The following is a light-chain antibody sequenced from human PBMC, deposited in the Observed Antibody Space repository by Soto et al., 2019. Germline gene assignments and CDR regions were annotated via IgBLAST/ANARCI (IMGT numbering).Light chain of an antibody. CDR3: QQYGSSPRT. J-gene: IGKJ1*01. Sequence: EIVLTQSPGTLSLSPGERATLSCRASESVSSNYLAWYPQNPGQAPRLHIYGASSRATGIPDRFSGSGSGTDFTLTISRLEPEDFAVYYCQQYGSSPRTFGQGTKVDIK. CDR1: ESVSSNY. V-gene: IGKV3-20*01. CDR2: GAS.